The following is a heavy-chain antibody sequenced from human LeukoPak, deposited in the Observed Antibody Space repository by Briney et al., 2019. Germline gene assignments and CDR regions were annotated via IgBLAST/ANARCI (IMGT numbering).Heavy chain of an antibody. CDR3: ARGRTNRDRSGCDY. J-gene: IGHJ4*02. Sequence: GESLRLSCAASGFTFSSYSMNWVRQAPGKGLEWVSSISSSSSYIYYADSVKGRFTISRDNAKNSLYLQMNSLRAEDTAVYYCARGRTNRDRSGCDYWGQGTLVTLSA. CDR2: ISSSSSYI. CDR1: GFTFSSYS. V-gene: IGHV3-21*01. D-gene: IGHD6-19*01.